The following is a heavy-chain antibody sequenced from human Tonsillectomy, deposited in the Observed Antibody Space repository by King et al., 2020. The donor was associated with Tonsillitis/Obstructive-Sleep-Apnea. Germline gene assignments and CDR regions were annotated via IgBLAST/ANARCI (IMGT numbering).Heavy chain of an antibody. CDR3: ARLESHGGYGAIDY. Sequence: VQLQESGPGLVKPSETLSLTCTVSGGSISSYYWSWIRQPPGKGLEWIGYIYYSGSTNYNPSLKSRVTISVDTSKNQFSLKLSSVTAADTAVYYCARLESHGGYGAIDYWGQGTLVTASS. J-gene: IGHJ4*02. V-gene: IGHV4-59*12. CDR1: GGSISSYY. D-gene: IGHD5-12*01. CDR2: IYYSGST.